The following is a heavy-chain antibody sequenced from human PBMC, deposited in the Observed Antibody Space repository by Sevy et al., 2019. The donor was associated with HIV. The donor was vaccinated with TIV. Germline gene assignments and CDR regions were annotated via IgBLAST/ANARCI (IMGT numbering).Heavy chain of an antibody. Sequence: GGSLRLSCAASGFTFSDYYMSWIRQAPGKGLEWVSYISRSGSTINYADSVKGRFTISRDNAKNSLYLQINSLRAEDTAVYYCARENAMIEQPGWFDPWGQGTLVTVSS. CDR3: ARENAMIEQPGWFDP. J-gene: IGHJ5*02. CDR2: ISRSGSTI. CDR1: GFTFSDYY. D-gene: IGHD3-22*01. V-gene: IGHV3-11*01.